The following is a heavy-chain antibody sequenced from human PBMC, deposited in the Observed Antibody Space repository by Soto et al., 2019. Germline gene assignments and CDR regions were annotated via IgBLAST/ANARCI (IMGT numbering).Heavy chain of an antibody. CDR3: ARAVPSCYYYGMDV. Sequence: ASVKVSCKASGYTFTGYYMHWVRQAPGQGLEWMGWINPNSGGTNYAQKFQGWVTMTRDTSISTAYMELSRLRSDDTAVYYCARAVPSCYYYGMDVWGQGTTVTVSS. CDR1: GYTFTGYY. CDR2: INPNSGGT. J-gene: IGHJ6*02. V-gene: IGHV1-2*04. D-gene: IGHD2-2*01.